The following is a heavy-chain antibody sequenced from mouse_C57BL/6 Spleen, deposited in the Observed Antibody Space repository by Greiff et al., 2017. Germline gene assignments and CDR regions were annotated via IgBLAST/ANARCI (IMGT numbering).Heavy chain of an antibody. CDR1: GYTFTDYE. CDR2: IDPETGGT. V-gene: IGHV1-15*01. Sequence: QVQLKQSGAELVRPGASVTLSCKASGYTFTDYEMHWVKQTPVHGLEWIGAIDPETGGTAYNQKFKGKAILTADKSSSTAYMELRSLTSEDSAVLYGTRRKGLSYCSSYGYVYVWGTGTTVTVSS. J-gene: IGHJ1*03. D-gene: IGHD1-1*01. CDR3: TRRKGLSYCSSYGYVYV.